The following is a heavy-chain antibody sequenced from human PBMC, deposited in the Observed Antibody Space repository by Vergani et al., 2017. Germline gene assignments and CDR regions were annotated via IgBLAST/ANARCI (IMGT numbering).Heavy chain of an antibody. V-gene: IGHV4-31*03. CDR3: ARIKSPRYCSSTSCYTFDY. J-gene: IGHJ4*02. CDR2: IYYSGST. D-gene: IGHD2-2*02. CDR1: GGSISSGGYY. Sequence: QVQLQESGPGLVKPSQTLSLTCTVSGGSISSGGYYWSWIRQHPGKGLEWIGYIYYSGSTYYNPSLKSRVTISGETSKNQFSRKLSSVTAADTAVYYCARIKSPRYCSSTSCYTFDYWGQGTLVTVSS.